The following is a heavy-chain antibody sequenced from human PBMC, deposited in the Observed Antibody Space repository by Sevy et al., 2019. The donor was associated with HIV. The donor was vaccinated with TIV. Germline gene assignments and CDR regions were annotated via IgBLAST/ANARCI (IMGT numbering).Heavy chain of an antibody. CDR3: ARVPNGGEYYFDY. J-gene: IGHJ4*02. CDR1: GFTFSSYS. V-gene: IGHV3-21*01. Sequence: GGSLRLSCAASGFTFSSYSMNWVRQAPGKGLEWVSSISSSSSYIDYADSVKGRFTISRDKAKNPLYLQMNSLRAEDTAVYYCARVPNGGEYYFDYWGQGTLVTVSS. D-gene: IGHD2-8*01. CDR2: ISSSSSYI.